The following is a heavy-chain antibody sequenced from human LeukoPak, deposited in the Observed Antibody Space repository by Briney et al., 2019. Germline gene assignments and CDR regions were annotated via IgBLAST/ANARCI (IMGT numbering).Heavy chain of an antibody. J-gene: IGHJ4*02. Sequence: GGYLRLSCAASGFTFSAYAMSWVRPAPGKGLEWVSAICGSDGSRYYADSVKGRFTISRDNSKNKLYLQMNSLRGEDTAVYYYAKGGSPSCYSSSGYWGQGTLVTVSS. CDR1: GFTFSAYA. V-gene: IGHV3-23*01. CDR3: AKGGSPSCYSSSGY. D-gene: IGHD2-2*01. CDR2: ICGSDGSR.